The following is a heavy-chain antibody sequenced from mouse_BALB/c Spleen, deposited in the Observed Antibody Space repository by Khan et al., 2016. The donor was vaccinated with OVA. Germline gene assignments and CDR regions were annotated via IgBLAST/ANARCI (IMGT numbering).Heavy chain of an antibody. V-gene: IGHV3-2*02. CDR2: ISYSGST. Sequence: EVQLQESGPGLVKPSQSLSLTCTVTGYSITSDYAWNWIRQFPGNKLEWMGYISYSGSTSYNPSLKSRISITRDTSKNQFFLQLNSVTTEDTATYYSASRGESDCGAMDYWGQGTSVTVSS. CDR3: ASRGESDCGAMDY. CDR1: GYSITSDYA. J-gene: IGHJ4*01. D-gene: IGHD1-3*01.